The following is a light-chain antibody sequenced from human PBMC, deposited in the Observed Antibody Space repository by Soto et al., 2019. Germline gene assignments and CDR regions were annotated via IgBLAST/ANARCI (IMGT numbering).Light chain of an antibody. Sequence: EIVLTQSPGTLSLSPGERATLSCRASQSVSSSYLAWYQQKPGQAPRLLIYVASSRATGIPDRFSGCGCGTDFTLTISRLEPEDFAVYYCQQYGSSPPYTFGQGTKVEIK. CDR3: QQYGSSPPYT. CDR1: QSVSSSY. J-gene: IGKJ2*01. CDR2: VAS. V-gene: IGKV3-20*01.